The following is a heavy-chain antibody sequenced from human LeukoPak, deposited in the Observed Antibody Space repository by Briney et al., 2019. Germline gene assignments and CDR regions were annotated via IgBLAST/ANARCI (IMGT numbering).Heavy chain of an antibody. CDR3: ARYCGGDCRDAFDI. Sequence: SETLSLTCTVSGGSISSYYWSWIRQPPGKGLEWIGYIYYSGSTNYNPSLKSRVTISVDTSKNQFSLKLSSVTAADTAVYYCARYCGGDCRDAFDIWGQGTMVTVSS. CDR2: IYYSGST. V-gene: IGHV4-59*01. J-gene: IGHJ3*02. D-gene: IGHD2-21*02. CDR1: GGSISSYY.